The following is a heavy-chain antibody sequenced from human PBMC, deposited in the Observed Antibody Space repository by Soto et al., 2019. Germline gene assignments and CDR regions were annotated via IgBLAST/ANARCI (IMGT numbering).Heavy chain of an antibody. D-gene: IGHD1-26*01. CDR1: GFTFSSYG. J-gene: IGHJ6*02. Sequence: QVQLVESGGGVVQPGRSLRLSCAASGFTFSSYGMHWVRQAPGKGLEWVAVIWYDGSNKYYADSVKGRFTISRDNSKNPLYLQMNSLRAEDTAVYYCAREEAGGSSPPKDYYYGMDVWGQGTTVTVSS. CDR2: IWYDGSNK. CDR3: AREEAGGSSPPKDYYYGMDV. V-gene: IGHV3-33*01.